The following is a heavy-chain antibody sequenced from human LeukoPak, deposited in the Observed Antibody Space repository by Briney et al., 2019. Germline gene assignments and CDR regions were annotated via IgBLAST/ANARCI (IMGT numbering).Heavy chain of an antibody. V-gene: IGHV4-30-4*01. J-gene: IGHJ4*01. D-gene: IGHD3-9*01. CDR2: IYYSGST. Sequence: PSETLSLTCTVSGGSISSGDYYWSWIRQPPGKGLEWIGYIYYSGSTYYNPSLKSRVTISVDTSKSQFSLKLSSVTAADTAVYYCARELRYFDWLYFDYWGQEPWSPSPQ. CDR3: ARELRYFDWLYFDY. CDR1: GGSISSGDYY.